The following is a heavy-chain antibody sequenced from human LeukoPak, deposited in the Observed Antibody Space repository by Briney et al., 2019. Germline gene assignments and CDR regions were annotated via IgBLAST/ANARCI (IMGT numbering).Heavy chain of an antibody. Sequence: GGSLRLSCAASGFTLRSHAMSWVRRAPGRGLEWVSAIRGDGATMFYADSVKGRITVSRDNSKNTLYLQFNSLRVDDTAVYYCARDQFRDYFRGADYWGQGTLVTVSS. CDR3: ARDQFRDYFRGADY. J-gene: IGHJ4*02. V-gene: IGHV3-23*01. CDR2: IRGDGATM. D-gene: IGHD3-16*01. CDR1: GFTLRSHA.